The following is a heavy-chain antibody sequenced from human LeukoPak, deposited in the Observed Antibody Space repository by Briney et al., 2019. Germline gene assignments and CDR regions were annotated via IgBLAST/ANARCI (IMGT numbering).Heavy chain of an antibody. D-gene: IGHD3-9*01. CDR1: GGSFSGYY. CDR3: ERGKRYFDWLWFDP. J-gene: IGHJ5*02. CDR2: INHSGST. Sequence: SETLSLTCAVYGGSFSGYYWSWIRQPPGKGLEWIGEINHSGSTNYNPSLKSRVTISVDTSKNQFSLKLSSVTAADTAVYYCERGKRYFDWLWFDPWGQGTLVTVSS. V-gene: IGHV4-34*01.